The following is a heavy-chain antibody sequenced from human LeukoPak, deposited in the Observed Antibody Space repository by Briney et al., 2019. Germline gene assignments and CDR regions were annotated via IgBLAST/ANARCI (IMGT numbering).Heavy chain of an antibody. Sequence: ASVKVSCKASGYTFTSYGISWVRQAPGQGLEWMGWISAYNGNTNYAQKLQGRVTMTTDTSTSTAYMELTSLRSDDTAVYYCARDLGNYYDSSGYYYWFDPWGQGTLVTVSS. CDR2: ISAYNGNT. CDR1: GYTFTSYG. J-gene: IGHJ5*02. CDR3: ARDLGNYYDSSGYYYWFDP. D-gene: IGHD3-22*01. V-gene: IGHV1-18*01.